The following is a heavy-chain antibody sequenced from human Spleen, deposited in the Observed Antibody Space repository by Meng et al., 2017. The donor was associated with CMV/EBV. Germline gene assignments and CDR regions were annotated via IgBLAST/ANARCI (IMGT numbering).Heavy chain of an antibody. D-gene: IGHD2-2*01. Sequence: YYWSWFSQPPGKGLEWIGEINHSGRTNYTPSLKSRVTLSVDTSKNQFSLKLSSVTAADTAVYYCARGPYAVATGYCSSTSCRRLYFQHWGQGTLVTVSS. CDR2: INHSGRT. CDR1: YY. J-gene: IGHJ1*01. V-gene: IGHV4-34*01. CDR3: ARGPYAVATGYCSSTSCRRLYFQH.